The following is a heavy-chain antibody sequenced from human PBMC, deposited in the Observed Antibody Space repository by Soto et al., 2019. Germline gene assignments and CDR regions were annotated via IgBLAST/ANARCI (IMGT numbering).Heavy chain of an antibody. V-gene: IGHV4-30-4*01. CDR3: ASIWFGDFDY. CDR2: FHSSGAT. J-gene: IGHJ4*01. Sequence: QVQLQESGPGLVKPSQTLSLTCTVSGGSISSADYYWSWIRQPPGKGLEWIGYFHSSGATYKDPSLKGQVPISVDTSKNQISLKLDSVTAADTAVYYCASIWFGDFDYWGHGTLVTVSS. CDR1: GGSISSADYY. D-gene: IGHD3-10*01.